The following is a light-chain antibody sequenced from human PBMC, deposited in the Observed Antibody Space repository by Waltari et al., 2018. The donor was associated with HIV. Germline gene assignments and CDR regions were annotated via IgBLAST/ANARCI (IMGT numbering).Light chain of an antibody. CDR1: RSNIGSNY. J-gene: IGLJ1*01. CDR3: AAWDDTLSGPD. V-gene: IGLV1-47*01. CDR2: RNN. Sequence: QSVLTQPPSASGTPGQRVTISCSGSRSNIGSNYVYWYQQLPGMAPKLLIYRNNERPSGVPDRFSGSKSGTSASLAISGLRSEDEADYYCAAWDDTLSGPDFGTGTKVTVL.